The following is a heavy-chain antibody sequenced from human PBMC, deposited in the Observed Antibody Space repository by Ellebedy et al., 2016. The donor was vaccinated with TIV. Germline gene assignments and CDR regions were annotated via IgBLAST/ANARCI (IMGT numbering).Heavy chain of an antibody. J-gene: IGHJ4*02. CDR3: AKHDSSGSHIDH. CDR2: IGAGGTDT. Sequence: GGSLRLXXAASGFTFSTYATAWVRQAPGKGLEWVSTIGAGGTDTYYADSVKGRFTISRDNSKNTLYLQINSLRVEDTALYYCAKHDSSGSHIDHWGRGTQVTVSS. CDR1: GFTFSTYA. V-gene: IGHV3-23*01. D-gene: IGHD3-22*01.